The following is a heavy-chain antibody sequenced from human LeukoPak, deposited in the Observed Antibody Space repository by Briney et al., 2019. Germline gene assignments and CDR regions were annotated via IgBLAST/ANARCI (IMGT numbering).Heavy chain of an antibody. V-gene: IGHV4-4*07. D-gene: IGHD3-22*01. CDR3: ASSTYYYDSSGFPS. CDR1: GGSISSYY. J-gene: IGHJ5*02. CDR2: IYTSGST. Sequence: SETLSLTCTVSGGSISSYYWSWIRQPAGKGLEWIGRIYTSGSTNYNPSLKRRVTMSVDTSKNQFSLKLSSVTAADTAVYYCASSTYYYDSSGFPSWGQGTRVTVSS.